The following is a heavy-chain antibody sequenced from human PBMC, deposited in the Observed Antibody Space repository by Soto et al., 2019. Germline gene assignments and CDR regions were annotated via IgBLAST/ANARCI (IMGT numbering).Heavy chain of an antibody. Sequence: GGSLRLSCTASGFTFSNYAMRWVRRAPGKGLEWVSAITRTDSTYYADSVKGRFTISRDNSRNTLYLQMNSLGAEDAALYYCAKALVGEVGATDYWGQGTLVTVSS. CDR2: ITRTDST. V-gene: IGHV3-23*01. D-gene: IGHD1-26*01. CDR3: AKALVGEVGATDY. CDR1: GFTFSNYA. J-gene: IGHJ4*02.